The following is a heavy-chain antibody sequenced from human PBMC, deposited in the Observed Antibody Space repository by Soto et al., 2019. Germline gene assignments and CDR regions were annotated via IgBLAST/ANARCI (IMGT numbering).Heavy chain of an antibody. J-gene: IGHJ5*02. D-gene: IGHD4-17*01. CDR3: ARGGTVAPFDP. CDR1: GGSFSGYY. Sequence: QVQLQQWGAGLLKPSETLSLTCAVYGGSFSGYYWSWIRQPPGKGLEWIGEINHSGSTNYNPSLKSRVTISVDTSKNQFSLKLSSVTAADPAVYYCARGGTVAPFDPWGQGTLVTVSS. CDR2: INHSGST. V-gene: IGHV4-34*01.